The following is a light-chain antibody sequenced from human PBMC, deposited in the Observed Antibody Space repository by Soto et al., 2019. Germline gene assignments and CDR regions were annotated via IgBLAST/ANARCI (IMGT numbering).Light chain of an antibody. J-gene: IGLJ3*02. CDR3: ETWYSNTQKV. Sequence: QLVLTQSSSASASLGSSVKLTCILSSGHSTYIIAWHQQQPGKAPRFLMTLDRSGSYNRGSGVPDRFSGSSSGADRYLNISNLQFEDEGDYYCETWYSNTQKVFGGGTKLTVL. CDR1: SGHSTYI. V-gene: IGLV4-60*02. CDR2: LDRSGSY.